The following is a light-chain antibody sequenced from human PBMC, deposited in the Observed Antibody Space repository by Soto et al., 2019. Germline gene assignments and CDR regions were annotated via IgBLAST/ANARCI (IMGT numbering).Light chain of an antibody. J-gene: IGKJ2*01. CDR3: QQRNSYPRT. CDR1: QGINIF. Sequence: DIQLTQSPSFLSASVGDRVTITCRASQGINIFLAWFQQKPGKAPNLLISAASTLQSGVPSRFSGSGSEAEFTVTITSMQPEDSATYYCQQRNSYPRTFDQGTKVESK. CDR2: AAS. V-gene: IGKV1-9*01.